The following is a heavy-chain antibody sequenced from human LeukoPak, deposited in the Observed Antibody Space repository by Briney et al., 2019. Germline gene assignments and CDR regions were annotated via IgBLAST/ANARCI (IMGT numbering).Heavy chain of an antibody. J-gene: IGHJ4*02. Sequence: GGSLRLSCAASGFTFSSYGMHWVRQAPGKGLEWVAVISYDGSNKYYADSVKGRFTISRDNSKNTLYLQMNSLRAEDTAVYYCAKVDFWSLDYWGQGTLVTVSS. CDR3: AKVDFWSLDY. V-gene: IGHV3-30*18. CDR2: ISYDGSNK. D-gene: IGHD3-3*01. CDR1: GFTFSSYG.